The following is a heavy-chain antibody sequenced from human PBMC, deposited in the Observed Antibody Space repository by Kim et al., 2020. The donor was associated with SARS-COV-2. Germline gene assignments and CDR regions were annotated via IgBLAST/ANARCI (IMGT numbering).Heavy chain of an antibody. CDR3: ARNGGNSGWDY. D-gene: IGHD6-19*01. Sequence: NYAQKLQGRVTMTTDTSTSTAYMELRSLRSDDTAVYYCARNGGNSGWDYWGQGTLVTVSS. V-gene: IGHV1-18*01. J-gene: IGHJ4*02.